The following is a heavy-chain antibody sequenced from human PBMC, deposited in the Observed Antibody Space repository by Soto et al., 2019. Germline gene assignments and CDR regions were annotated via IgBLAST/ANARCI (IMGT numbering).Heavy chain of an antibody. CDR3: AKDPRGRRRWSYSNWFDP. CDR1: GFTFSSYA. CDR2: ISGSGGST. J-gene: IGHJ5*02. V-gene: IGHV3-23*01. D-gene: IGHD2-15*01. Sequence: EVQMLESGGGLVQPGGYLRRFCAASGFTFSSYAMSWVRQALGKGLEWVSAISGSGGSTYYADSVKGRFTISRENSKNTLYLQMNSLRAEDTAVYYCAKDPRGRRRWSYSNWFDPWGQGTLVTVSS.